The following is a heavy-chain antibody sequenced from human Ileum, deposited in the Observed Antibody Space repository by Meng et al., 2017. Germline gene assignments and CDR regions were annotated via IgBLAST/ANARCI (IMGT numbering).Heavy chain of an antibody. CDR1: GFTFSDHY. J-gene: IGHJ4*02. V-gene: IGHV3-72*01. CDR3: TRLYSAG. D-gene: IGHD6-13*01. Sequence: EGQLVGSGGGLVQPGGSLRLSCAASGFTFSDHYMDWVRQAPGKGLEWIGRSRNKAQSYIIEYAASVQGRFTISRDFSKNSLDLQMNSLKTEDTAVYYCTRLYSAGWGQGTLVTVSS. CDR2: SRNKAQSYII.